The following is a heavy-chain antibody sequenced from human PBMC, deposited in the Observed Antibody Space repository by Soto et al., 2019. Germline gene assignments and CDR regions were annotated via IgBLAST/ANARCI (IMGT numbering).Heavy chain of an antibody. CDR2: ISGSGGST. J-gene: IGHJ4*02. D-gene: IGHD4-17*01. CDR1: GFTFSSYA. V-gene: IGHV3-23*01. Sequence: GGSLRLSCAASGFTFSSYAMSWVRQAPGKGLEWVSAISGSGGSTYYADSVKGRFTISRDNSKNTLYLQMNSLRAEDTAVYYCAARGRVGLDYGDYYFDYWGQGTLVTVSS. CDR3: AARGRVGLDYGDYYFDY.